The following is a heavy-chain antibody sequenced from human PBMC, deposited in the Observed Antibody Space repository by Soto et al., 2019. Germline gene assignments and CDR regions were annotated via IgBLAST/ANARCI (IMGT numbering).Heavy chain of an antibody. CDR1: GYTFTSYA. V-gene: IGHV1-3*01. D-gene: IGHD3-9*01. CDR3: ARELKDYDILTGSLFDYYYYGMDV. J-gene: IGHJ6*02. Sequence: GASVKVSCKASGYTFTSYAMHWVRQAPGQRLEWMGWINAGNGNTKYSQKFQGRVTITRDTSASTAYMELSSLRSEDTAVYYCARELKDYDILTGSLFDYYYYGMDVWGQGTTVTVSS. CDR2: INAGNGNT.